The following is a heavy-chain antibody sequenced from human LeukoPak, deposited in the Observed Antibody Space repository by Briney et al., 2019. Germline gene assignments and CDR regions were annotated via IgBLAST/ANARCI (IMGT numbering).Heavy chain of an antibody. CDR2: IYYSGST. V-gene: IGHV4-59*01. CDR1: GGSISSYY. CDR3: ARGGPRFPTQH. Sequence: SETLSLTCTVSGGSISSYYWSWIRQPPGKGLEWIGYIYYSGSTNYNPSPKSRVTISVDTSKNQFSLKLSSVTAADTAVYYCARGGPRFPTQHWGQGTLVTVSS. J-gene: IGHJ1*01.